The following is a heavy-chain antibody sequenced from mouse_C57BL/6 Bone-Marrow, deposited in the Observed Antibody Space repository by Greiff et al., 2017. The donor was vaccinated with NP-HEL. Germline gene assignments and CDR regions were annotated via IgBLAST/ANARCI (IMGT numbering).Heavy chain of an antibody. CDR1: GFNIKDDY. J-gene: IGHJ1*03. V-gene: IGHV14-4*01. CDR3: TTSYDGYDDWYFDV. CDR2: IDPENGDT. Sequence: VQLQQSGAELVRPGASVKLSCTASGFNIKDDYMHWVKQRPEQGLEWIGWIDPENGDTEYASKFQGKATITADTSSNTAYLQLSSLTSEDTAVYYCTTSYDGYDDWYFDVWGTGTTVTVSS. D-gene: IGHD2-9*01.